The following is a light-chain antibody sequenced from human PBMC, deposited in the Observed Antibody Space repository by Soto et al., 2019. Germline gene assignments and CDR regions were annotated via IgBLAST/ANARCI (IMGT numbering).Light chain of an antibody. CDR1: RSVSSSY. CDR3: QLFAKSPPRYT. J-gene: IGKJ2*01. CDR2: GAS. V-gene: IGKV3-20*01. Sequence: EIVLTQSPGTLSLSPGERATLSCRASRSVSSSYLAWYQQKPGQAPRLLIYGASIRAAGIADRFSGSGSVTDFTLTITRLEPDDFAVYYCQLFAKSPPRYTFGQGTKLE.